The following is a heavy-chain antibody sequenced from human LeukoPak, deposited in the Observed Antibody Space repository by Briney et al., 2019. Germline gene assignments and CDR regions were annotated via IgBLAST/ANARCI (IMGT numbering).Heavy chain of an antibody. Sequence: AGGSLRLSCAVSGFTVSGNYMSGVRQAPGKGLEWVSLIYSGGTTYYADSVKGRFTISRDNSKNTLYLQMNSLRAEDTAVYYCARRAGGYSHPYDYWGQGILVTVSS. CDR3: ARRAGGYSHPYDY. D-gene: IGHD4-23*01. CDR1: GFTVSGNY. V-gene: IGHV3-53*01. J-gene: IGHJ4*02. CDR2: IYSGGTT.